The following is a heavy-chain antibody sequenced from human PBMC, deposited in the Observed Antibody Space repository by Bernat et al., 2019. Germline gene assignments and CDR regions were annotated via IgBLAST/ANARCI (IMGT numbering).Heavy chain of an antibody. V-gene: IGHV4-30-2*01. D-gene: IGHD6-6*01. J-gene: IGHJ4*02. CDR2: INHSGST. CDR1: GGSISSGGYY. Sequence: QLQLQESGSGLVKPSQTLSLTCAVSGGSISSGGYYWSWIRQPPGKGLEWIGEINHSGSTNYNPSLKSRVTISVDTSKNQFSLKLSSVTAADTAVYYCARGRRQLVSFDYWGQGTLVTVSS. CDR3: ARGRRQLVSFDY.